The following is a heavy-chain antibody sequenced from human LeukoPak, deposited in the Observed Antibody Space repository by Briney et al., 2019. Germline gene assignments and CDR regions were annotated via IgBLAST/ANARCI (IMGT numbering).Heavy chain of an antibody. Sequence: GASVKVSCKASGYTFTSYGISWVRQAPGQGLEWMGWISAYNGNTNYAQKLQGRVTMTTDTSTSTAYMELRSLRSDDTAVYYCARATPYYYDSSGYYWFDPWGQGTLVTVSS. CDR1: GYTFTSYG. D-gene: IGHD3-22*01. V-gene: IGHV1-18*01. CDR2: ISAYNGNT. J-gene: IGHJ5*02. CDR3: ARATPYYYDSSGYYWFDP.